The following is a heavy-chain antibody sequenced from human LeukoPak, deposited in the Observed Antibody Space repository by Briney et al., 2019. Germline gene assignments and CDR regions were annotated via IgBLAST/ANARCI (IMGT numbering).Heavy chain of an antibody. J-gene: IGHJ4*02. CDR3: AKGSKDIRRYCSSTSCLLDY. CDR2: ISGSGGST. CDR1: GFTFSSYA. D-gene: IGHD2-2*01. V-gene: IGHV3-23*01. Sequence: PGGSLRLSCAASGFTFSSYAMSWVRQAPGKGLEWVSAISGSGGSTYYADSVKGRFTISRDNSKNTLYLQMNSLRAEDTAVYYCAKGSKDIRRYCSSTSCLLDYWGQGTLVTVSS.